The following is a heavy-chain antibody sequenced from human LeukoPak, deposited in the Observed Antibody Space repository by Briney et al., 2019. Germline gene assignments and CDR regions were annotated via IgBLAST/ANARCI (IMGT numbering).Heavy chain of an antibody. Sequence: GGSLRLSCAASGFTFSSYAMSWVRQAPGKGLEWVSAISGSGGSTYYADSVKGRFTISRDNSKNTLYLQMNSLRAEDTAVNYCAKSRRAVRYYDYYGMDVWGQGTTVTVSS. CDR2: ISGSGGST. V-gene: IGHV3-23*01. CDR1: GFTFSSYA. J-gene: IGHJ6*02. D-gene: IGHD4-17*01. CDR3: AKSRRAVRYYDYYGMDV.